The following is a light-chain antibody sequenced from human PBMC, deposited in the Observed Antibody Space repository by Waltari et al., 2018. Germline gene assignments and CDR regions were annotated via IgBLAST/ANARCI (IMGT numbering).Light chain of an antibody. CDR2: GAS. J-gene: IGKJ1*01. V-gene: IGKV3-20*01. CDR3: QQYGSSRWT. CDR1: QSVSSSY. Sequence: EIVLPQSPGTLSLSPVERATLSCRASQSVSSSYLAWYQQKPGQATRLLIYGASSRATGIPDRFSGSGSGTDFTLTISRLEPEDFAVYYCQQYGSSRWTFGQGTKVEIK.